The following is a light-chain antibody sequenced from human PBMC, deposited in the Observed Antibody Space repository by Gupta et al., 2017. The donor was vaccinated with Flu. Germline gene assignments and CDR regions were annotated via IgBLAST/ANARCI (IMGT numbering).Light chain of an antibody. CDR2: RAS. CDR3: HQYDGWPPALT. J-gene: IGKJ4*01. CDR1: QSISSN. V-gene: IGKV3-15*01. Sequence: EIVMTQSPATLSVSPGERATLSCRASQSISSNLAWYQQRPGQAPRLLIYRASTRATGIPARFSGSGSGTDFTLTISSLQSEDFAVYHCHQYDGWPPALTFGGGTKVEIK.